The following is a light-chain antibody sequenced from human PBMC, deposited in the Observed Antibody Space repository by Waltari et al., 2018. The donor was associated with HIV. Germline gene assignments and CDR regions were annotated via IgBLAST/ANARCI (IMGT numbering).Light chain of an antibody. CDR1: FGPVSTSCC. J-gene: IGLJ2*01. Sequence: SLVTQESSLTVSPGGTVTLTSGLAFGPVSTSCCLTWSQHTPGHPPTALIYGGSTKHRWTPARYSGSILGDKATLTLTAVQPEDEAVYYCLLYVGGSYVFGGGT. CDR2: GGS. V-gene: IGLV7-43*01. CDR3: LLYVGGSYV.